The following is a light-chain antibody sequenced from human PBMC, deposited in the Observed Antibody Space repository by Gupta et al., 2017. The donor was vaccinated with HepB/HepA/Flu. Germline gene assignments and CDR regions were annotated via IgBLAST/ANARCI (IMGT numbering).Light chain of an antibody. J-gene: IGLJ3*02. CDR2: DVI. CDR3: SSYTSSSTWV. CDR1: SSDVGDYKY. Sequence: QSALTQPASVSGSPGKSITIACTGTSSDVGDYKYVSWYQQHPGKAPKLMIYDVINRPSGVSNRFSGSKSGNTASLTISGLQAEDEAIYYCSSYTSSSTWVFGGGTKLTVL. V-gene: IGLV2-14*01.